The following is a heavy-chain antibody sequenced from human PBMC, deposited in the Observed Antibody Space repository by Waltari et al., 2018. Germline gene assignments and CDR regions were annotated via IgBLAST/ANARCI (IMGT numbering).Heavy chain of an antibody. CDR1: GGPISGYY. Sequence: QVQLQESGPGLVKPSETLSLTCTVPGGPISGYYWSWIRQPPGKGLEDLGYIYYTGSSKYNPSLEGRVTISLDTSKNQFSLMLTSVTAADTAVYYCARWTTVRGTRGLDYWGQGTLVTVSS. CDR2: IYYTGSS. J-gene: IGHJ4*02. V-gene: IGHV4-59*01. D-gene: IGHD4-17*01. CDR3: ARWTTVRGTRGLDY.